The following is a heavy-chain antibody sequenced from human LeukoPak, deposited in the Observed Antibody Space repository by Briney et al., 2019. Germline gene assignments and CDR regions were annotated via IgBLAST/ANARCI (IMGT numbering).Heavy chain of an antibody. V-gene: IGHV1-2*02. CDR1: GYTFTGYY. J-gene: IGHJ4*02. Sequence: ASVKVSCKASGYTFTGYYMHWVRQAPGQGLEWMGWINPNSGGTNYAQKFQGRVTMTRDTSISTAYMELSRLRSDDTAAYYCVRDGRYCSGGSCYLPGDYWGQGTLVTVSS. CDR2: INPNSGGT. D-gene: IGHD2-15*01. CDR3: VRDGRYCSGGSCYLPGDY.